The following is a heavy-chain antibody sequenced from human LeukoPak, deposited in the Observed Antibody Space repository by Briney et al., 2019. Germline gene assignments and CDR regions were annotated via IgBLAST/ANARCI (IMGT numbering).Heavy chain of an antibody. Sequence: GGSLRLSCAASGFTFSSYWMSWVRQAPGKGLEWVANIKQDGSEKYYVDSVKGRFTISRDNSKNTLYLQMNSLRAEDTAVYYCARALYYYDQIDYWGQGTLVTVSS. CDR1: GFTFSSYW. J-gene: IGHJ4*02. D-gene: IGHD3-22*01. V-gene: IGHV3-7*01. CDR3: ARALYYYDQIDY. CDR2: IKQDGSEK.